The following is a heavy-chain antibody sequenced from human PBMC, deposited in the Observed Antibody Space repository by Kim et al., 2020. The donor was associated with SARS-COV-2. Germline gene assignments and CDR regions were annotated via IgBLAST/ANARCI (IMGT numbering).Heavy chain of an antibody. CDR2: LKDDGDEK. J-gene: IGHJ4*02. V-gene: IGHV3-7*01. CDR1: GFTFSNYW. CDR3: ATQGTNGGGDWYSNIDYFYN. Sequence: GGSLRLSCAVFGFTFSNYWMTWVRQAPGKGLEWVANLKDDGDEKYDVSAVKRRFTISRDNAKTVYLQMNSLTAEDTAVYYCATQGTNGGGDWYSNIDYFYNRGQGTLGTVSS. D-gene: IGHD2-21*01.